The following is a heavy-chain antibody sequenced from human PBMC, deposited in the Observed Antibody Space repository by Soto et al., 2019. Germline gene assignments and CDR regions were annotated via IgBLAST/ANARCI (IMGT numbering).Heavy chain of an antibody. J-gene: IGHJ4*02. D-gene: IGHD3-10*01. Sequence: ASVKVSCKASGYTFTSYGISLVRQAPGQGLELMGWISADNDNTNYAQKLQGRVTMTTDTSTSTAYMELRSLRSYDTAVYYCAREEAYDYYGSGSYYNGYWGQGTLVTVSS. CDR1: GYTFTSYG. CDR3: AREEAYDYYGSGSYYNGY. CDR2: ISADNDNT. V-gene: IGHV1-18*01.